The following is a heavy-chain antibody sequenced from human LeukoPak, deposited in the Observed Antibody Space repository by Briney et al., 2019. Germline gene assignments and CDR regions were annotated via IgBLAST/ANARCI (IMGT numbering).Heavy chain of an antibody. D-gene: IGHD5-18*01. CDR3: ARVDVYSSLEAFDI. CDR2: VSAYNGNT. Sequence: ASVKVSCKASGYTFTSYGISWVRQAPGQGLEWMGWVSAYNGNTNYAQKLQGRVTMTTDTSTSTAYMELRSLRSDDTAVYYCARVDVYSSLEAFDIWGQGTMVTVSS. V-gene: IGHV1-18*01. J-gene: IGHJ3*02. CDR1: GYTFTSYG.